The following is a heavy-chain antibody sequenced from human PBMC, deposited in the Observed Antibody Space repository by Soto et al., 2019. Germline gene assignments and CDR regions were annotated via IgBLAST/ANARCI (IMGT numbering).Heavy chain of an antibody. CDR2: ISAYNGNT. V-gene: IGHV1-18*01. Sequence: QVQLVQSGAEVKKAGASVKVSCKASGYTFNSYFITWVRQAPGQGLEWMGWISAYNGNTNYAQMLQGRVTMTTDTSTATGYMEMRSLESDDTAVYYCARQNYYAGMDVWGQGTTVTVSS. CDR3: ARQNYYAGMDV. J-gene: IGHJ6*02. CDR1: GYTFNSYF.